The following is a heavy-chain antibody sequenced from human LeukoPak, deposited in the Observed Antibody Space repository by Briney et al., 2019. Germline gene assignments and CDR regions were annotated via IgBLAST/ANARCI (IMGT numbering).Heavy chain of an antibody. V-gene: IGHV1-2*02. Sequence: ASVKVSCKASGYTFTGYYMHWVRQAPGQGLEWMGWINPNSGGTNYAQKFQGRVTMTRDTSISTAYMELSRLRSGDTAVYYCSRETYYYDSSGYYEGYWGQGTLVTVSS. CDR3: SRETYYYDSSGYYEGY. CDR2: INPNSGGT. CDR1: GYTFTGYY. J-gene: IGHJ4*02. D-gene: IGHD3-22*01.